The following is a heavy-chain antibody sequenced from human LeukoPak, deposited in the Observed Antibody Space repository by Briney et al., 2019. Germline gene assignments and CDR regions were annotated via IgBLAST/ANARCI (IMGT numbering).Heavy chain of an antibody. Sequence: ASVNVSCKASGYTFTSYGISWVRQAPGQGLEWMGWISAYNGNTNYAQKLQGRVTMTTDTSTSTAYMELRSLRSDDTAVYYCVTFHEGGKNPDAFDIWGQGTMVTVSS. CDR1: GYTFTSYG. V-gene: IGHV1-18*01. D-gene: IGHD4-23*01. J-gene: IGHJ3*02. CDR2: ISAYNGNT. CDR3: VTFHEGGKNPDAFDI.